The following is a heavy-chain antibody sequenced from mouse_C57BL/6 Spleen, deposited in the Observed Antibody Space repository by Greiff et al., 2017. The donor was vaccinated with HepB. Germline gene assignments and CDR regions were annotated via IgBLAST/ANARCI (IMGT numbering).Heavy chain of an antibody. V-gene: IGHV5-4*01. CDR1: GFTFSSYA. CDR2: ISDGGSYT. CDR3: ARDSIYYYYYFDY. J-gene: IGHJ2*01. Sequence: EVKLVESGGGLVKPGGSLKLSCAASGFTFSSYAMSWVRQTPEKRLEWVATISDGGSYTYYPDNVKGRFTISRDNAKNNLYLQMSHLKSEDTAMYYCARDSIYYYYYFDYWGQGTTLTVSS. D-gene: IGHD1-1*01.